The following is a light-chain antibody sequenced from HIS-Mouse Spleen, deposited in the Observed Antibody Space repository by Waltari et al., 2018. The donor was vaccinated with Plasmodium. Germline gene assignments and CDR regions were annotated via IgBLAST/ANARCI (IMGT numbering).Light chain of an antibody. J-gene: IGKJ3*01. V-gene: IGKV3D-15*01. CDR1: QGSSSN. CDR2: GAS. CDR3: QQYNSSSFT. Sequence: EVLMTHSAATLSSSREGATTLCCKGSQGSSSNLAWYQQKPGQAPRLLIYGASTRATGIPARFSGSGSGTDFTLTISSLQPEDFAVYYCQQYNSSSFTFGPGTKLDIK.